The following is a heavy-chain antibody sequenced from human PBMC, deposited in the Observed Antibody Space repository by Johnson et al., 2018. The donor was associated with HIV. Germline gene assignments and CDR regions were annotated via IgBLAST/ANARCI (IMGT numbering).Heavy chain of an antibody. CDR2: ISGSGGRT. Sequence: VQLVESGGDLVQPGGPLRLSCAASGFTLGSYAMSWVRQASGKGLQWVSSISGSGGRTYYADSVKGRFTISRDNSKNTLYLQMNNLRAEDTAVYYCATIWPGNFAFDIWGQGTMVTVSS. D-gene: IGHD2-2*02. J-gene: IGHJ3*02. CDR3: ATIWPGNFAFDI. V-gene: IGHV3-23*04. CDR1: GFTLGSYA.